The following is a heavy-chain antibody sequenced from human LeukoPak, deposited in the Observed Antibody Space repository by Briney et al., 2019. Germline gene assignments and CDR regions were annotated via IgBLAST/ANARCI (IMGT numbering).Heavy chain of an antibody. J-gene: IGHJ3*02. CDR1: GYTFTSYD. V-gene: IGHV1-8*03. CDR2: MNPNSGNT. CDR3: AASVRRAGDDAFDI. D-gene: IGHD2-21*01. Sequence: ASVKVSCKASGYTFTSYDINWVRQAPGQGLEWMGWMNPNSGNTGYAQKFQGRVTITRNTSISTAYMELSSLRSEDTAVYYCAASVRRAGDDAFDIWGQGTMVTVSS.